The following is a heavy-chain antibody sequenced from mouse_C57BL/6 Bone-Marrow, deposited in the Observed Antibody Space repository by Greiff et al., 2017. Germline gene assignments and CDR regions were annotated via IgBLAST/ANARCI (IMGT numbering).Heavy chain of an antibody. CDR2: INPNNGGT. CDR3: DRYYYGSSYAWFAY. D-gene: IGHD1-1*01. CDR1: GYTFTDYN. Sequence: VQLQQSGPELVKPGASVKIPCKASGYTFTDYNMDWVKQSHGKSLEWIGDINPNNGGTIYNQKFKGKATLTVDKSSSTAYMELRSLTSEDTAVYYGDRYYYGSSYAWFAYWGQGTLVTV. V-gene: IGHV1-18*01. J-gene: IGHJ3*01.